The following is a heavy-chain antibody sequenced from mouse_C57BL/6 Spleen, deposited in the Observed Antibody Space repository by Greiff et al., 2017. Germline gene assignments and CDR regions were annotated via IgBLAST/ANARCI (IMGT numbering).Heavy chain of an antibody. CDR2: INYDGSST. V-gene: IGHV5-16*01. Sequence: EVMLVESEGGLVQPGSSMKLSCTASGFTFSDYYMAWVRQVPEKGLEWVANINYDGSSTYYLDSLKSRFIISRDNAKNILYLQMSSLKSEDTATYYCARGGTDYAMDYWGQGTSVTVSS. D-gene: IGHD3-3*01. CDR3: ARGGTDYAMDY. J-gene: IGHJ4*01. CDR1: GFTFSDYY.